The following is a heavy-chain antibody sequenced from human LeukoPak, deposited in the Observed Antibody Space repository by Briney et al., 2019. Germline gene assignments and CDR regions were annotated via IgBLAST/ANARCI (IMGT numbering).Heavy chain of an antibody. Sequence: PGGSLRPSCAASGFTFSSYSMYWVRQAPGRGLEWVSYISSSSSTIYYADSVKGRFTISRDNAKNSLYLQMNSLRAEDTAVYYCARGGYYYFLDVWGKGTTVTVSS. CDR2: ISSSSSTI. CDR3: ARGGYYYFLDV. V-gene: IGHV3-48*04. CDR1: GFTFSSYS. J-gene: IGHJ6*03.